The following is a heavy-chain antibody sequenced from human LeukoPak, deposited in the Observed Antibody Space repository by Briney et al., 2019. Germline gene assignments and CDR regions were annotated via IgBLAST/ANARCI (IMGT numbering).Heavy chain of an antibody. CDR3: ARNDFWSGSVDY. V-gene: IGHV3-23*01. Sequence: GGSLRLSCAASGFTFSSYAMSWVRQAPGKGLEWVSAISGSGGSTYYADSVKGRFTISRDNSKNTLYLQMNSLRAEDTAVYYCARNDFWSGSVDYWGQGTLVTVSS. CDR2: ISGSGGST. CDR1: GFTFSSYA. D-gene: IGHD3-3*01. J-gene: IGHJ4*02.